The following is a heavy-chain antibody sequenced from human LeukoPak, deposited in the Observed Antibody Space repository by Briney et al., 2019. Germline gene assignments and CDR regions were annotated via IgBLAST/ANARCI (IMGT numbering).Heavy chain of an antibody. CDR2: IYYSGST. D-gene: IGHD3-16*01. Sequence: SETLSLTCTVSGGSISSSSYFWGWIRQPPGKGLEWIGSIYYSGSTYYNPSLKSRVTISVDTSMNQFSLKLSSVTAADTAVYYCTRGAGWLIDYWGQGILVTVSS. CDR3: TRGAGWLIDY. V-gene: IGHV4-39*07. J-gene: IGHJ4*02. CDR1: GGSISSSSYF.